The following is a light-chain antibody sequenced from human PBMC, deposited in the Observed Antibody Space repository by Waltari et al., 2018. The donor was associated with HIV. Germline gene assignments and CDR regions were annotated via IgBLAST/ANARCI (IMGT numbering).Light chain of an antibody. J-gene: IGKJ5*01. CDR2: DAS. Sequence: EKVMTQSPATLSVSPGERATLSCMASQSVSSNLAWYQQKPGQAPRLLIYDASTRATGIPGRFSGSGSGTEFTLTISSLQSEDFAVYYCQQYNSWPITFGQGTRLEIK. CDR3: QQYNSWPIT. V-gene: IGKV3-15*01. CDR1: QSVSSN.